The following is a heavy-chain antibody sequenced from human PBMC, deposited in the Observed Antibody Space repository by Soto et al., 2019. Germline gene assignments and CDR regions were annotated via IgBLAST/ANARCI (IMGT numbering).Heavy chain of an antibody. CDR3: ARGGEYSGYDLGAFDI. V-gene: IGHV4-59*01. CDR2: IYYSGST. CDR1: GGSISSYY. J-gene: IGHJ3*02. D-gene: IGHD5-12*01. Sequence: SETLSLTCTVSGGSISSYYWSWIRQPPGKGLEWIGYIYYSGSTNYNPSLKSRVTISVDTSKNQFSLKLSSVTAADTAVYYCARGGEYSGYDLGAFDIWGQGTMVTVSS.